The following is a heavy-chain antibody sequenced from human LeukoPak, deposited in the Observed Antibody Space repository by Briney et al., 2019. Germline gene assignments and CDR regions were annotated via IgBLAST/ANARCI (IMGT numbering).Heavy chain of an antibody. Sequence: ASVKVSCKASGYTFTSYDINWVRQATGQGLEWMGWMNPNSGNTGYAQKFQGRVTMTRNTSISTAYMELSSLRSEDTAVYYCARLTAAAGFGKGGYWGQGTLVTVSS. CDR2: MNPNSGNT. D-gene: IGHD6-13*01. J-gene: IGHJ4*02. CDR3: ARLTAAAGFGKGGY. CDR1: GYTFTSYD. V-gene: IGHV1-8*01.